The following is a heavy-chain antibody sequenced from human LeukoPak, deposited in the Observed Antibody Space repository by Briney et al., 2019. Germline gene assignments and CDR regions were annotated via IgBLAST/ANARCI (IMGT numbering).Heavy chain of an antibody. CDR2: INHSGST. CDR1: GGSFSGYY. Sequence: SETLSLTCAVYGGSFSGYYWSWIRHPPGKGLEWSGEINHSGSTNFNPSLKSRVTISVDTSKNQFSLKLSSVTAAGTAVYYCARGLGYCSGSSCYSEMYYFDYWGQGTLVTVSS. CDR3: ARGLGYCSGSSCYSEMYYFDY. V-gene: IGHV4-34*01. D-gene: IGHD2-15*01. J-gene: IGHJ4*02.